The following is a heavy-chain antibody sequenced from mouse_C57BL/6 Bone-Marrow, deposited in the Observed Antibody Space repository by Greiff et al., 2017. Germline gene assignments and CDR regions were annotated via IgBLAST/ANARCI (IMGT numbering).Heavy chain of an antibody. J-gene: IGHJ2*01. CDR3: ARHDGYYVENYFDY. CDR1: EYEFPSHD. CDR2: INSDGGST. V-gene: IGHV5-2*01. D-gene: IGHD2-3*01. Sequence: EVKLMESGGGLVQPGESLKLSCESNEYEFPSHDMSWVRKTPEKRLELVAAINSDGGSTYYPDTMERRFIISRDNTKKTLYLQMSSLRSEDTALYYCARHDGYYVENYFDYWGQGTTLTVSS.